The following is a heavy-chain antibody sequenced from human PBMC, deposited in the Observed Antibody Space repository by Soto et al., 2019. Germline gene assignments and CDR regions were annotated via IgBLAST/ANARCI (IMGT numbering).Heavy chain of an antibody. V-gene: IGHV3-9*01. Sequence: PRLSCAASGFTFGEYSMHWVRQVPGKGLEWVSGFKWNSGDVGYADSVKGRFTISRDNARNSLYLQMNSLRPEDTAVYYCAKDRSSGSPYYGMDFWSQGTMVTVSS. J-gene: IGHJ6*02. D-gene: IGHD3-10*01. CDR3: AKDRSSGSPYYGMDF. CDR1: GFTFGEYS. CDR2: FKWNSGDV.